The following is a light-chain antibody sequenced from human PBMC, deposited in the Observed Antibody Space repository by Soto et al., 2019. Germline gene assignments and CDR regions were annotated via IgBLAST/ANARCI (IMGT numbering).Light chain of an antibody. CDR3: HQYQNLWT. V-gene: IGKV3-15*01. Sequence: IVMTQSPDILSVSPGERATLSCRASQSVSSNLAWYQQKPGQSPRLLIYGASTRATGIPVRFSGSGSGTEFTLTISSLQSEDFAVYYCHQYQNLWTFGQGTKV. CDR1: QSVSSN. CDR2: GAS. J-gene: IGKJ1*01.